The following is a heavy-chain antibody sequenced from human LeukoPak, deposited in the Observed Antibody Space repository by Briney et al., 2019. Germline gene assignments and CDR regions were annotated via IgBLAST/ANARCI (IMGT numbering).Heavy chain of an antibody. J-gene: IGHJ5*02. CDR1: GFTFSSYS. V-gene: IGHV3-21*01. CDR2: ISGSSSYI. D-gene: IGHD6-19*01. CDR3: ARDQSSVASTTYNWFDP. Sequence: GGSLRLSCAASGFTFSSYSMNWIRQAPGKGLEWVSSISGSSSYIYYADSVKGRFTISRDNAKNSLYLQMNSLRAEDTAVYYCARDQSSVASTTYNWFDPWGQGTLVTVSS.